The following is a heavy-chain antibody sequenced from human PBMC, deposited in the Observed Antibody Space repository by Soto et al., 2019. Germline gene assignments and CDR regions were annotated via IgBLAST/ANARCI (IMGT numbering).Heavy chain of an antibody. CDR1: GFTFSSYW. V-gene: IGHV3-7*01. J-gene: IGHJ6*02. CDR3: ARKSRLLTPHYYYYGMDV. Sequence: EVQLVESGGGLVQPGGSLRLYCAASGFTFSSYWMSWVRQAPGKGLEWVANIKQDGSEKYYVDSVKGRFTISRDNAKNSLYLQMNSLRAEDTAVYYCARKSRLLTPHYYYYGMDVWGQGTTVTVSS. CDR2: IKQDGSEK. D-gene: IGHD2-15*01.